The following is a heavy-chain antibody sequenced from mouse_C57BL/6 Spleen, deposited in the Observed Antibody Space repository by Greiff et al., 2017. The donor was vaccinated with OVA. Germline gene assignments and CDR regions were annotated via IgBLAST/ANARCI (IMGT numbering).Heavy chain of an antibody. V-gene: IGHV1-15*01. Sequence: QIHVKQSGAELVRPGASVTLSCKASGYTFTDYEMHWVKQTPVHGLEWIGAIDPETGGTAYNQKFKGKAILTADKSSSTAYMELRSLTSEDSAVYYFTNYYGSSPLYAMDYWGQGTSVTVSS. CDR3: TNYYGSSPLYAMDY. CDR2: IDPETGGT. J-gene: IGHJ4*01. D-gene: IGHD1-1*01. CDR1: GYTFTDYE.